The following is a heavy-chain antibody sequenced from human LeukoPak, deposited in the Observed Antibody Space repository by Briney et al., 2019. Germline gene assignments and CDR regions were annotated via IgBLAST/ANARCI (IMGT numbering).Heavy chain of an antibody. Sequence: GGSLRLSCAASGFTFSSYSMNWVRQAPGKGLEWVSSISSSSSYIYYADSVKGRFTISRDNAKNSLYLQMNSLRVEDTAVYYCARAHSSSWFYFDYWGQGTLVTVSS. CDR3: ARAHSSSWFYFDY. CDR2: ISSSSSYI. V-gene: IGHV3-21*01. CDR1: GFTFSSYS. D-gene: IGHD6-13*01. J-gene: IGHJ4*02.